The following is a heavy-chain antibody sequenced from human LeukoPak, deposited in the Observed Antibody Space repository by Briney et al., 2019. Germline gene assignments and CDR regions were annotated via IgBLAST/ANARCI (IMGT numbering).Heavy chain of an antibody. CDR3: ARRVYDSSGRDLDY. CDR2: IIPIFGTA. V-gene: IGHV1-69*05. J-gene: IGHJ4*02. Sequence: SVKVSCKASGGTFSSYAISWVRQAPGQGLEWMGGIIPIFGTANYAQEFQGRVTITTDESTSTAYMELSSLRSEDTAVYYCARRVYDSSGRDLDYWGQGTLVTVSS. CDR1: GGTFSSYA. D-gene: IGHD3-22*01.